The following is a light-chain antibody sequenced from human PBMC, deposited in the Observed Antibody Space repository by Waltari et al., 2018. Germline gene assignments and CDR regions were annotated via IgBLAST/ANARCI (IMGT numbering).Light chain of an antibody. CDR1: SSDVGGYKY. CDR3: CSYAGSFDV. Sequence: QSALTQPRSVSGSPGQSVTISCTGTSSDVGGYKYFSWYQHHPGKAPKLMIYDVSKRASGVLVRFSCSKDANAPSRTSCGRQAEDEAEYYCCSYAGSFDVFGTGTKITVL. J-gene: IGLJ1*01. CDR2: DVS. V-gene: IGLV2-11*01.